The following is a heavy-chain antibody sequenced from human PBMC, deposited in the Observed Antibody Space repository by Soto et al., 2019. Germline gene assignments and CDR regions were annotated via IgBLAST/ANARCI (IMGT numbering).Heavy chain of an antibody. CDR2: IYYSGST. CDR1: GGSISSSSYY. V-gene: IGHV4-39*01. J-gene: IGHJ4*02. D-gene: IGHD3-22*01. Sequence: QLQLQESGPGLVKPSETLSLTCTVSGGSISSSSYYWGWIRQPPGKGLEWIGSIYYSGSTYYNPSLKSRVTISVDTSKNQFSLKLSSVTAADTAVYYCARQGGYYNLDYWGQGTLVTVSS. CDR3: ARQGGYYNLDY.